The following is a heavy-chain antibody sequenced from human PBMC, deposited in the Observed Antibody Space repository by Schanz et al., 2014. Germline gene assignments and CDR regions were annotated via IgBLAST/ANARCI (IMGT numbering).Heavy chain of an antibody. V-gene: IGHV1-8*01. CDR2: MNPNSGNP. CDR1: GYTFTSYD. Sequence: QVQLIQSGAEVKKPGASVKVSCTASGYTFTSYDINWVRQAPGQGLEWLGWMNPNSGNPGFAQKFRGRVTMTRNTSMSTAYIELRILTSEGAAVYYCARGRTFDYWGQGTLVTVSS. CDR3: ARGRTFDY. J-gene: IGHJ4*02.